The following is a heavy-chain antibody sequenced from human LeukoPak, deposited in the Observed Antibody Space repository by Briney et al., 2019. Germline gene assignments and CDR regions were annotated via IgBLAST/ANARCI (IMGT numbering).Heavy chain of an antibody. D-gene: IGHD3-3*01. CDR1: GITFTDHG. CDR2: ISVSGGVT. V-gene: IGHV3-23*01. Sequence: PGGSLRLSCAASGITFTDHGLSWVRQAPGKGLEWVSSISVSGGVTLYADSVKGRFVISRDNSRSRVYLEMNRLRAEDTAVYYCAKGFDFWRGLYYFDHWGQGNLVTVSS. CDR3: AKGFDFWRGLYYFDH. J-gene: IGHJ4*02.